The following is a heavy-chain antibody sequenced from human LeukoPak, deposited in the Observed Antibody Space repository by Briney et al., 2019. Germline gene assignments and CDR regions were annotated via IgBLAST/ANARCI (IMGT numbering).Heavy chain of an antibody. CDR1: GGSISSSSYY. J-gene: IGHJ6*02. CDR3: ARDGRFLEWNSYYYYYGMDV. D-gene: IGHD3-3*01. Sequence: PSETLSLTCTVSGGSISSSSYYWGWIRQPPGKGLEWIGSIYYSGSTYYNPSLKSRVTISVDTSKNQFSLKLSSVTAADTAVCYCARDGRFLEWNSYYYYYGMDVWGQGTTVTVSS. CDR2: IYYSGST. V-gene: IGHV4-39*07.